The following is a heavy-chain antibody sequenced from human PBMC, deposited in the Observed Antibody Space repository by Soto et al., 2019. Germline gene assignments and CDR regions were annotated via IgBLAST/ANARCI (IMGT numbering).Heavy chain of an antibody. Sequence: PSETLSLTCTVSGGSISSSSYYWGWIRQPPGKGLEWIGSIYYSGSTYYNPSLKSRVTISVDTSKNQFSLKLSSVTAADTAVYYCARRGDNYYGSGSYYTDYYYYGMDVWGQGTTVTVS. CDR2: IYYSGST. CDR3: ARRGDNYYGSGSYYTDYYYYGMDV. V-gene: IGHV4-39*01. J-gene: IGHJ6*02. D-gene: IGHD3-10*01. CDR1: GGSISSSSYY.